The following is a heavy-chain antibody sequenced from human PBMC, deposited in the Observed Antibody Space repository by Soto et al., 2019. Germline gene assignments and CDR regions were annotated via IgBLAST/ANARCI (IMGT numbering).Heavy chain of an antibody. CDR1: GYTFSGYY. V-gene: IGHV1-2*02. J-gene: IGHJ6*02. D-gene: IGHD2-2*02. Sequence: ASVKVSCKASGYTFSGYYIHWLRQAPGQGLEWMGWINPNSGGTNYAQKFQGRVTVTRDTPTSTAYMELSRLTSDDTAVYYCARSLTEGYCTITGSYTRPLYGMDVWGQGTTVTVSS. CDR2: INPNSGGT. CDR3: ARSLTEGYCTITGSYTRPLYGMDV.